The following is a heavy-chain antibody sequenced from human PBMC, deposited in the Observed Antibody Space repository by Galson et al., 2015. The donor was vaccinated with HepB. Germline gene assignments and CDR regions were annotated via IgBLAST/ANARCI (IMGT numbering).Heavy chain of an antibody. Sequence: SLRLSCAASGFTFSSYAMHWVRQAPGKGLEWVAVISYDGSNKYYADSVKGRFTISRDNSKNTLYLQMNSLRAEDTAVYYCARADSGSGDWVWGVVDYWGQGTLVTVSS. J-gene: IGHJ4*02. CDR3: ARADSGSGDWVWGVVDY. V-gene: IGHV3-30*04. CDR1: GFTFSSYA. D-gene: IGHD1-26*01. CDR2: ISYDGSNK.